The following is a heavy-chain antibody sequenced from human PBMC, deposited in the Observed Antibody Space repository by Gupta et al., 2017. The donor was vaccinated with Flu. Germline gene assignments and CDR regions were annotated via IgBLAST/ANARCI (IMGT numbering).Heavy chain of an antibody. D-gene: IGHD2-2*01. J-gene: IGHJ4*02. CDR2: IRSQHYGGTP. V-gene: IGHV3-49*03. Sequence: SWFRQAPGKGLGWVGFIRSQHYGGTPDYAASVRGRFTISRDDSKSIAYLQMNSLKTEDTAVYYCSRVGGCTSASCYGGYWAQGTLVTVSS. CDR3: SRVGGCTSASCYGGY.